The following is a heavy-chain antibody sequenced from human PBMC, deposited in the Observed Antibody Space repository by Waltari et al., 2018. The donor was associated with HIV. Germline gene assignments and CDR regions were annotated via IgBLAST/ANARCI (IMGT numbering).Heavy chain of an antibody. CDR1: GFTISSYG. D-gene: IGHD5-12*01. J-gene: IGHJ4*02. Sequence: QVQLVESGGGVVQPGRSLRLSCAASGFTISSYGMHWVRQAPGKGLEWVAVISYDGSNKYYADSVKGRFTISRDNSKNTLYLQMNSLRAEDTAVYYCAKGDYDCFDYWGQGTLVTVSS. V-gene: IGHV3-30*18. CDR3: AKGDYDCFDY. CDR2: ISYDGSNK.